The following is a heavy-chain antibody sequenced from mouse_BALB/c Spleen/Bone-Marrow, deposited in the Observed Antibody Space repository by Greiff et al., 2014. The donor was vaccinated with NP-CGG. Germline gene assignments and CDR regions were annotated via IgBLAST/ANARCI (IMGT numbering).Heavy chain of an antibody. CDR1: GYTFSSYW. J-gene: IGHJ3*01. D-gene: IGHD2-3*01. Sequence: VQGVESGAELMKPGASVKISCKATGYTFSSYWIEWVNQRPGHGLEWIGEISPGSGTTHYNEKFKDKATFTADTSSNTAYMQLSSLTSEDSAVYYCARGGYDTSIFAYWGQGTLVTVSA. CDR3: ARGGYDTSIFAY. V-gene: IGHV1-9*01. CDR2: ISPGSGTT.